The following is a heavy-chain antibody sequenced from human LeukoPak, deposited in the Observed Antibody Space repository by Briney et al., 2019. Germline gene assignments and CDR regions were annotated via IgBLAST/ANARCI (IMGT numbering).Heavy chain of an antibody. V-gene: IGHV3-23*01. CDR1: GFTFSSYA. Sequence: PGGSLRLSCAASGFTFSSYAMSWVRQAPGKGLEWVSLIRGSGDRTYYADSVKGRFTISRDNSKDTVYLQMKSLRAEDTALYYCARPSVAGHYGRFGYSGQGTLVSVSS. CDR2: IRGSGDRT. J-gene: IGHJ4*02. D-gene: IGHD6-19*01. CDR3: ARPSVAGHYGRFGY.